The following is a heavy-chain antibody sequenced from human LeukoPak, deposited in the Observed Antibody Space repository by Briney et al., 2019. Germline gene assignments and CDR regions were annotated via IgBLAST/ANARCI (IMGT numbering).Heavy chain of an antibody. CDR3: ARDPSPYDFWSGYSTDY. D-gene: IGHD3-3*01. V-gene: IGHV3-48*01. Sequence: GGSLRLSCAASGFTFSSYSMNWVRQAPGKGLEWVSYISSSSSTIYYADSVKGRFTISRDNAKNSLYLQMNSLRAEDTAVYYCARDPSPYDFWSGYSTDYWGQGTLVTVSS. J-gene: IGHJ4*02. CDR2: ISSSSSTI. CDR1: GFTFSSYS.